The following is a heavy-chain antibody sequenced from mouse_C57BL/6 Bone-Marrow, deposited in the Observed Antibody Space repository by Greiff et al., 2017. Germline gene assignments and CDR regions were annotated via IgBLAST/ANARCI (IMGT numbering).Heavy chain of an antibody. D-gene: IGHD3-2*02. J-gene: IGHJ3*01. CDR2: IYPRDGST. CDR3: ARRAAQVPSWFAY. Sequence: VQVVESDAELVKPGASVKISCKVSGYTFTDHTIHWMKQRPEQGLEWIGDIYPRDGSTKYNEKFKGKATLTADKSSSTAYMQLNSLTSEDSAVYFCARRAAQVPSWFAYWGQGTLVTVSA. CDR1: GYTFTDHT. V-gene: IGHV1-78*01.